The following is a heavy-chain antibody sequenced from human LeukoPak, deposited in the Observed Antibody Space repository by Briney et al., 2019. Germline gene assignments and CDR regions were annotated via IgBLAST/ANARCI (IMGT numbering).Heavy chain of an antibody. Sequence: SETLSLTCTVSGGSISSYYWSWVRQPAGKGLEWIGRIYASGNTNYNPSLKSRVTISVDTSKNQFSLKLSSVTAADTAMYYCARARNYDLWSQNYYYYYMDVWGKGTTVTVSS. V-gene: IGHV4-4*07. CDR2: IYASGNT. CDR1: GGSISSYY. D-gene: IGHD3-3*01. J-gene: IGHJ6*03. CDR3: ARARNYDLWSQNYYYYYMDV.